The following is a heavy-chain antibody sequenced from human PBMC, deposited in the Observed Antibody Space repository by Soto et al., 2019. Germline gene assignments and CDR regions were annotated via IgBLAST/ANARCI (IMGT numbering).Heavy chain of an antibody. V-gene: IGHV3-21*01. CDR3: ARDRERYYDFWRGPLGSFDY. Sequence: PGGSLRLSCAASGFTFSSYSMNWVRQAPGKGLEWVSSISSSSSYIYYADSVKGRFTISRDNAKNSLYLQMNSLRAEDTAVYYCARDRERYYDFWRGPLGSFDYWGQGTLVTVSS. D-gene: IGHD3-3*01. CDR2: ISSSSSYI. J-gene: IGHJ4*02. CDR1: GFTFSSYS.